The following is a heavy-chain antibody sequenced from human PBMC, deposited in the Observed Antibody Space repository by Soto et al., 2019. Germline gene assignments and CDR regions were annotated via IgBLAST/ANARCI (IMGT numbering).Heavy chain of an antibody. CDR2: IYYSGST. V-gene: IGHV4-30-4*01. D-gene: IGHD2-21*01. Sequence: QVQLQESGPGLVKPSQTLSLTCTVSGGSISSGDFHWSWIRQPPGKGLEWIGYIYYSGSTYCNPCLKSRVTVTVDPATNPFALRLSSVTAADTAVYYCARAGVVLSNWFDPWGQGTLVTVSS. J-gene: IGHJ5*02. CDR1: GGSISSGDFH. CDR3: ARAGVVLSNWFDP.